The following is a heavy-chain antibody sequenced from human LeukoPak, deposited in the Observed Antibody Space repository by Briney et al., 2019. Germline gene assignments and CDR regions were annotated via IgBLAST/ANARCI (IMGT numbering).Heavy chain of an antibody. Sequence: SETLSLTCAVYGGSFSGCYWSWIRQPPGKGLEWIGEINHSGSTNYNPSLKSRVTISVDTSKNQFSLKLSSVTAADTAVYYCARVDSSGGTDAFDIWGQGTMVTVSS. CDR2: INHSGST. D-gene: IGHD3-22*01. CDR1: GGSFSGCY. J-gene: IGHJ3*02. CDR3: ARVDSSGGTDAFDI. V-gene: IGHV4-34*01.